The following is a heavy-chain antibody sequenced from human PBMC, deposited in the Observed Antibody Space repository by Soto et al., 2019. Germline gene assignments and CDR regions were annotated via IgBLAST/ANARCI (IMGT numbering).Heavy chain of an antibody. CDR1: GFTFSNYG. CDR3: AKDGGWELPRGRGSDY. J-gene: IGHJ4*02. V-gene: IGHV3-30*18. Sequence: QVQLVESGGGVVQPGRSLRLSCVASGFTFSNYGMHWVRQAPGKGLEWVAVISYDGSSQHYADSVKGRFTISRNNSKNTQYVQMKSLRAEDTAVYYCAKDGGWELPRGRGSDYWGQGTLVTVSS. D-gene: IGHD1-26*01. CDR2: ISYDGSSQ.